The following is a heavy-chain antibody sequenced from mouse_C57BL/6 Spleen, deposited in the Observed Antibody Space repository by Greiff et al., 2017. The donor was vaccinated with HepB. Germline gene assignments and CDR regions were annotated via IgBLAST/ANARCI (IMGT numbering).Heavy chain of an antibody. CDR1: GYTFTDYY. V-gene: IGHV1-19*01. CDR3: ASERGNYFDV. J-gene: IGHJ1*03. Sequence: VQLQQSGPVLVKPGASVKMSCKASGYTFTDYYMNWVKQSHGKSLEWIGVINPYNGGTSYNQKFKGKATLTVDKSSSTAYMELNSLTSEDSAVYYCASERGNYFDVWGTGTTVTVSS. D-gene: IGHD2-1*01. CDR2: INPYNGGT.